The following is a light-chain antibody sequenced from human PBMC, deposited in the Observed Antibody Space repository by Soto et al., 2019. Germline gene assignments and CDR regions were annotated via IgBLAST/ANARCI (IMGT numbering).Light chain of an antibody. V-gene: IGLV6-57*04. CDR3: QSSDATTEI. CDR1: SGSIGAYY. Sequence: FMLTQPHSVSASPGKTVTISCTRNSGSIGAYYVQWYQQRPGSAPTTIIYEDNLRPSGVPDRFSGSIDRSSNSASLVISGLQVEDEADYYCQSSDATTEIFGGGTKLTVL. CDR2: EDN. J-gene: IGLJ2*01.